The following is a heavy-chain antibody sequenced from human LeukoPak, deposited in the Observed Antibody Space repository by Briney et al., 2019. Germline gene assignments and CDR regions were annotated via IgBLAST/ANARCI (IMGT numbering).Heavy chain of an antibody. Sequence: GGSLRLSCAASGFTFSSYAMSWVRQAPGKGLEWVSAISGSGGSTYYADSVKGRFTISRDNSKNTLYLQMNSLRAEDTAVYYCAKDSVTFWSGIYYFDYWGQGTLVTVSS. D-gene: IGHD3-3*01. J-gene: IGHJ4*02. CDR2: ISGSGGST. V-gene: IGHV3-23*01. CDR1: GFTFSSYA. CDR3: AKDSVTFWSGIYYFDY.